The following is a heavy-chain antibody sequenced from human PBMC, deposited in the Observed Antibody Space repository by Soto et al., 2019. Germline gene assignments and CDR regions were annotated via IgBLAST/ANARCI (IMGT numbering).Heavy chain of an antibody. D-gene: IGHD2-21*01. V-gene: IGHV3-30-3*01. Sequence: QVQLVESGGGVVQPGTSLRLSCAASGFTFNNHPLYWVRQAPGKGLEWVAFISYDGSNKFYAASVKGRFTISRDTSKSTLYLRMYTLRDEDTAVYYCARGVMGWYFDYWGRGTLFTVSP. CDR2: ISYDGSNK. J-gene: IGHJ4*02. CDR3: ARGVMGWYFDY. CDR1: GFTFNNHP.